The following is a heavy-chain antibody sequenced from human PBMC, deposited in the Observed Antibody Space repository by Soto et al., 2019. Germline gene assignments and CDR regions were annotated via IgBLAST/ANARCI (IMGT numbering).Heavy chain of an antibody. CDR3: AIYGSGGSCYSEGTYYYYGMDV. J-gene: IGHJ6*02. CDR2: IIPIFGTA. Sequence: QVQLVQSGAEVKKPGSSVKVSCKASGGTFSSYAISWVRQAPGQGLEWMGGIIPIFGTANYAQKFQGRVTITADESTITAYMVLSSRRSEDTAVYCCAIYGSGGSCYSEGTYYYYGMDVWGQGTTVTVCS. CDR1: GGTFSSYA. D-gene: IGHD2-15*01. V-gene: IGHV1-69*01.